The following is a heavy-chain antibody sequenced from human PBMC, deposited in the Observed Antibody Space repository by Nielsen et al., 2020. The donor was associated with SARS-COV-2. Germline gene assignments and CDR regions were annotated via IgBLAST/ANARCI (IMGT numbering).Heavy chain of an antibody. D-gene: IGHD1-26*01. Sequence: ASSMVSCKASRYTSSSYVTSCVRQAPQQGLEWMGWISAYNGNRNYAQKFQGRVTMTTDTSTSTAYMELRSLKSDDTAVYYCARGTGEDYWGQGTLVTVSS. V-gene: IGHV1-18*01. CDR1: RYTSSSYV. CDR3: ARGTGEDY. J-gene: IGHJ4*02. CDR2: ISAYNGNR.